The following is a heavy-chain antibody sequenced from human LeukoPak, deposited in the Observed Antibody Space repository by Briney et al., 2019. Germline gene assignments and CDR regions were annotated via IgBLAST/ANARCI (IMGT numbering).Heavy chain of an antibody. CDR3: ARGRGVRGVIIPRMVWFDP. Sequence: RGESLQISCKGSGYSFTSYWIGWVRQMPGKGLEWMGIIYPGDSDTRYSPSFQGQVTISADKSISTAYLQWSSLKASDTAMYYCARGRGVRGVIIPRMVWFDPWGQGTLVTVSS. J-gene: IGHJ5*02. V-gene: IGHV5-51*01. CDR1: GYSFTSYW. CDR2: IYPGDSDT. D-gene: IGHD3-10*01.